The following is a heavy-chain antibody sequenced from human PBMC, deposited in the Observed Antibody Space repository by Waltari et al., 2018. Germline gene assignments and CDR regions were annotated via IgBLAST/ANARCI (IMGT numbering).Heavy chain of an antibody. CDR3: ARDGSVLQWVVLGYYVDY. CDR1: GYTFTTYT. J-gene: IGHJ4*02. D-gene: IGHD2-15*01. Sequence: QVQLVQSGAEVKKPGASVKVSCKASGYTFTTYTMHWVRQAPGQRLEWMGWINVGNGNTKYSQDFQDRVIFTRDTSANTVYMELRSLRSEDTAVYYCARDGSVLQWVVLGYYVDYWGQGTLVTVSS. CDR2: INVGNGNT. V-gene: IGHV1-3*01.